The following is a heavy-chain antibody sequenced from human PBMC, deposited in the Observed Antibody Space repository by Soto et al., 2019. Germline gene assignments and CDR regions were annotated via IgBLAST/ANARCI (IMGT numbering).Heavy chain of an antibody. CDR2: ISYDGRSE. V-gene: IGHV3-30*03. J-gene: IGHJ6*02. D-gene: IGHD6-13*01. CDR3: ETDLQATLDFYYGMDV. CDR1: GFTFSTSG. Sequence: QVQLVESGGGVVQPGRSLRLSCGASGFTFSTSGMHWVRQAPGKGLDWVAVISYDGRSEDYADSVKGRFTISRDNSTNTLYRHMNSRRAEDTAVYYCETDLQATLDFYYGMDVWGQGTKVTVS.